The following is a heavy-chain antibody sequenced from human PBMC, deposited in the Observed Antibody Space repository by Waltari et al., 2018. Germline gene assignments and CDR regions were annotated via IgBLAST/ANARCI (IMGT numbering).Heavy chain of an antibody. Sequence: QVQLVESGGGVVQPGRSLRLSCAASGFTFSSYGMHWVRQAPGKGLGWVAVIGYDGSNKYYADSVKGRFTISRDNSKNTLYLQMNSLRAEDTAMYYCAKGLPAYCSSTSCYRGAFDIWGQGTMVTVSS. J-gene: IGHJ3*02. V-gene: IGHV3-30*18. CDR3: AKGLPAYCSSTSCYRGAFDI. D-gene: IGHD2-2*01. CDR1: GFTFSSYG. CDR2: IGYDGSNK.